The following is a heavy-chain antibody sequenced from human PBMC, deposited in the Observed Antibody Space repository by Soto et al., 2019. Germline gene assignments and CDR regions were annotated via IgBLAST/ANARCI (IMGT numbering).Heavy chain of an antibody. D-gene: IGHD1-26*01. V-gene: IGHV3-30*18. CDR2: ISYDGSNK. Sequence: QVQLVESGGGVVQPGRSLRLSCVASGFTFSSYGMHWVRQAPGKGLEWVAVISYDGSNKYCADSVKGRFTISRDNSKNTLDLQMNSLRAEDTAVYYCAKAVGATQRGYFDYWGQGTLVTVSS. CDR1: GFTFSSYG. J-gene: IGHJ4*02. CDR3: AKAVGATQRGYFDY.